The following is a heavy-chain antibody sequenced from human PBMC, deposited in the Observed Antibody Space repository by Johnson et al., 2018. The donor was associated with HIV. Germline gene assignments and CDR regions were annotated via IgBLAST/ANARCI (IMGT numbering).Heavy chain of an antibody. CDR1: EFTVSGGY. Sequence: VQLVESGGGLIQPGWSLRLSCAASEFTVSGGYMNWVRQAPGKGLEWVSVIYSGGSTYYADSVKGRFTISRDNSKNTLYLQMNSLRAEDTALYYCARDLRNSGWSNGFDVWGQGTMVTVSS. CDR2: IYSGGST. D-gene: IGHD6-19*01. J-gene: IGHJ3*01. CDR3: ARDLRNSGWSNGFDV. V-gene: IGHV3-53*01.